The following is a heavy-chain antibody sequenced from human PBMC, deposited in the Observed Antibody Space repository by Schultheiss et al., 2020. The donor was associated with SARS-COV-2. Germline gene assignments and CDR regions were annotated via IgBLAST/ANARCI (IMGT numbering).Heavy chain of an antibody. D-gene: IGHD5-12*01. V-gene: IGHV1-8*01. CDR3: ARSMGGWLRSNWFDP. CDR2: MNPNSGNT. J-gene: IGHJ5*02. Sequence: ASVKVSCKASGYTFTSYDINWVRQATGQGLEWMGWMNPNSGNTGYAQKFQGRVTITRNTSISTAYMELSSLRSEDTAVYYCARSMGGWLRSNWFDPWGQGTLVTVSS. CDR1: GYTFTSYD.